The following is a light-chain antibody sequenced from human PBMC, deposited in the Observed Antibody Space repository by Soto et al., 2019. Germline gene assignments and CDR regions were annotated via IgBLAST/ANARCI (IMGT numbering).Light chain of an antibody. CDR3: QHYNSYSEA. CDR2: KAS. V-gene: IGKV1-5*03. CDR1: QTISSW. Sequence: IQMTHSPSTLSGSVLDRVTITCLASQTISSWLAWYQQKPGKAPKLLIYKASTLKSGVPSRFSGSGSGTEFTLTISSLQPDDFATYYCQHYNSYSEAFGQGTKVDIK. J-gene: IGKJ1*01.